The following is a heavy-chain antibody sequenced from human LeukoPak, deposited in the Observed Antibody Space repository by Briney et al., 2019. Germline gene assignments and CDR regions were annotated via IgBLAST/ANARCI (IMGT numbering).Heavy chain of an antibody. CDR1: GGTFSSYA. CDR3: AREGYSYGPPRY. CDR2: IIPIFGTA. J-gene: IGHJ4*02. V-gene: IGHV1-69*05. D-gene: IGHD5-18*01. Sequence: SVKVSCKASGGTFSSYAISWVRQAPGQGLEWMGGIIPIFGTANYAQKFQGRVTITTDESTSTAYMELSSLRSEDTAVYYCAREGYSYGPPRYWGQGTLVTVSS.